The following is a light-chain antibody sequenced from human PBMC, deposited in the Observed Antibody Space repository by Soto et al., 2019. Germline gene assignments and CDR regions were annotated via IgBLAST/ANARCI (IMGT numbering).Light chain of an antibody. CDR2: DVF. Sequence: QSALTQPASVSGSPGQSITISCTGTSSDVGGYNYVAWYQQHPGKAPKLITYDVFNRPSGVSDRFSASKSGNTASLTISGLQAEDEAEYYCSSYTRSKTLLFGGGTKVTVL. V-gene: IGLV2-14*03. CDR3: SSYTRSKTLL. CDR1: SSDVGGYNY. J-gene: IGLJ2*01.